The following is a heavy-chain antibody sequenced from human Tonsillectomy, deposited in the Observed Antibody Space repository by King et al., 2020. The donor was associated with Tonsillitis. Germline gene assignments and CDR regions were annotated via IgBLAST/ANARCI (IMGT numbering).Heavy chain of an antibody. V-gene: IGHV3-30*04. D-gene: IGHD4-23*01. Sequence: VQLVESGGGVVQPGRSLRLSCAASGFTFNDYAMHWVRQAPGKGLEWVAVISYDGSNQHDGDSVKGRFTISRDNSKNTLWLQMNGLRAEDTAVYYCASSRHGGNLNDAFDIWGQGTMVTVSS. CDR3: ASSRHGGNLNDAFDI. J-gene: IGHJ3*02. CDR1: GFTFNDYA. CDR2: ISYDGSNQ.